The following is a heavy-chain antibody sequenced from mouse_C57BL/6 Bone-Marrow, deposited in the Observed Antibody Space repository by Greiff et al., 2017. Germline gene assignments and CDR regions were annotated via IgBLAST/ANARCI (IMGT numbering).Heavy chain of an antibody. CDR3: TFKGDFDV. CDR1: GYTFTDYE. V-gene: IGHV1-15*01. J-gene: IGHJ1*03. Sequence: QVQLQQSGAELVRPGASVTLSCKASGYTFTDYEMHWVKQTPVHGLEWIGAIDPETGGTAYNQKFKVKAILTADKSSSTAYMELRSLTSEDSAVYYCTFKGDFDVWGTGTTVTVSS. CDR2: IDPETGGT.